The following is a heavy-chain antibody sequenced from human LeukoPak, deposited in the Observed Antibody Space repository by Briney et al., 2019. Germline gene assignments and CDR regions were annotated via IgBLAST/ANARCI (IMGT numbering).Heavy chain of an antibody. V-gene: IGHV1-2*02. CDR2: INPNSGGT. Sequence: ASVTVSFKASGYTFIGFFMHWVRQAPGQGLEWMGWINPNSGGTNYAQKFQGRVTMTRDTSSSTAYMEVSRLKSDDTAVYYCAREDYYGSGIVAYWGQGTQVTVSS. CDR3: AREDYYGSGIVAY. D-gene: IGHD3-10*01. J-gene: IGHJ4*02. CDR1: GYTFIGFF.